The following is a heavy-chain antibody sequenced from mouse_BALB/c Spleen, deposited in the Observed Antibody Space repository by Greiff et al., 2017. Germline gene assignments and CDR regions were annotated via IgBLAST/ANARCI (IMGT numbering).Heavy chain of an antibody. D-gene: IGHD3-3*01. CDR3: TRERDGSYFDY. V-gene: IGHV1-15*01. CDR2: IDPETGGT. CDR1: GYTFTDYE. Sequence: QVQLQQSGAELVRPGASVTLSCKASGYTFTDYEMHWVKQTPVHGLEWIGAIDPETGGTAYNQKFKGKATLTADKSSSTAYMELRSLTSEDSAVYYCTRERDGSYFDYWGQGTTLTVSS. J-gene: IGHJ2*01.